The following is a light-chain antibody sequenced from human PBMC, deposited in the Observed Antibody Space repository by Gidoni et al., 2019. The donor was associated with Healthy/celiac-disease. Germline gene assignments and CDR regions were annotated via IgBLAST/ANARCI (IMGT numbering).Light chain of an antibody. Sequence: DIQMTQSPSSLSASVGDRVTITCRASQGISNSLAWYQQKPGKAPKLLRYAASRLESGVPSRFSGSGSGTDYTLTISSLQPEDFATYYCQQYYSTSSFGQGTKVEIK. J-gene: IGKJ1*01. CDR3: QQYYSTSS. CDR2: AAS. CDR1: QGISNS. V-gene: IGKV1-NL1*01.